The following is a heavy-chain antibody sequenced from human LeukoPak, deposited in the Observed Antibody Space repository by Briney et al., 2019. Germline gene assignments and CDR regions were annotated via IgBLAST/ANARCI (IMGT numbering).Heavy chain of an antibody. CDR3: AKDPNQLLYFRVDY. CDR1: GFTFSSYA. J-gene: IGHJ4*02. V-gene: IGHV3-23*01. D-gene: IGHD2-2*02. CDR2: ISGSGGST. Sequence: GGSPRLSCAASGFTFSSYAMSWVRQAPGKRLEWVSAISGSGGSTYYADSVKGRFTISRDNSKNTLYLQMNSLRAEDTAVYYCAKDPNQLLYFRVDYWGQGTLVTVSS.